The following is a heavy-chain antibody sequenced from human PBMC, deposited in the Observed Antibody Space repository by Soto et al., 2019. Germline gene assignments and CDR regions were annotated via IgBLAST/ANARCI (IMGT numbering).Heavy chain of an antibody. Sequence: EVQLLQSGGGSVKPGGSLRLSCAASGFTFSSYAISWVRQAPGKGLEWVSAISNSGGNTYYADSVMGRFTISRDNSKNTLFLQMNSLRAEDTAIYYCAKEWGRPLDYWGQGTLVTVSS. CDR2: ISNSGGNT. J-gene: IGHJ4*02. CDR1: GFTFSSYA. D-gene: IGHD7-27*01. V-gene: IGHV3-23*01. CDR3: AKEWGRPLDY.